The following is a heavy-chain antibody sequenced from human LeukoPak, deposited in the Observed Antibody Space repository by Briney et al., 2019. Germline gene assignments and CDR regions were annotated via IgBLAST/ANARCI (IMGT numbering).Heavy chain of an antibody. J-gene: IGHJ4*02. CDR1: GYTFSDYT. V-gene: IGHV3-30*04. D-gene: IGHD2-8*01. CDR2: ISYDGSNK. CDR3: ARVGGYCTNGVCLYFDY. Sequence: PGGSLRLSCGASGYTFSDYTMNWVRQAPGKGLEWVAVISYDGSNKYYADSVKGRFTISRDNSKNTLYLQMNSLRAEDTAVYYCARVGGYCTNGVCLYFDYWGQGTLVTVSS.